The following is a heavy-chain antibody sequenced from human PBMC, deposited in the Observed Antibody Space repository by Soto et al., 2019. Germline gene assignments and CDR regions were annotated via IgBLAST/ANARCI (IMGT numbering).Heavy chain of an antibody. D-gene: IGHD3-10*01. V-gene: IGHV4-30-2*01. Sequence: TLSLTCVVSGGSVSSGGYSWSWIRQPPGKALEWIGSVFHGGTTNYNPSLQSRVALSVDRSTNQFSLQLTSVTAADTAVYYCARGSVGYYGSGSFGAWGQGTLVTVSS. CDR3: ARGSVGYYGSGSFGA. J-gene: IGHJ5*02. CDR2: VFHGGTT. CDR1: GGSVSSGGYS.